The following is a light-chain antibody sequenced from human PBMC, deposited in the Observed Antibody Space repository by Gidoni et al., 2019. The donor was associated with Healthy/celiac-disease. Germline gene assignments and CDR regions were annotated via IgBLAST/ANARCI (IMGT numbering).Light chain of an antibody. CDR1: SSDVGSYKL. V-gene: IGLV2-23*01. CDR2: EGR. CDR3: CSDAGSSTWV. J-gene: IGLJ3*02. Sequence: QSALTPPASVSGSPGQSTTISCTGTSSDVGSYKLVSLYQQHPGKALKLMIYEGRKRPSGVSIRFSGSKSGNTASLTISGLQAEDEADYYCCSDAGSSTWVFGGGTKLTVL.